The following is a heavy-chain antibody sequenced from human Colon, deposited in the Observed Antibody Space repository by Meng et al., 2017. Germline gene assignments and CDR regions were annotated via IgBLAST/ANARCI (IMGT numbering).Heavy chain of an antibody. V-gene: IGHV3-7*01. D-gene: IGHD1-1*01. CDR2: INQDGSDT. CDR1: GFSISSYW. J-gene: IGHJ5*02. Sequence: GESLKISCVASGFSISSYWMSWIRQAPGKGPEWVANINQDGSDTHYVDSVKGRLTISRDNARSSVYLQLNSLGVEDTALYYCARDGGTDWFDPWGQGTLVTVSS. CDR3: ARDGGTDWFDP.